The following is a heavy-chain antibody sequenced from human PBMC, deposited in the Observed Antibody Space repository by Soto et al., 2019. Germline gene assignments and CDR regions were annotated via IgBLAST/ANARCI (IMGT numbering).Heavy chain of an antibody. D-gene: IGHD3-22*01. Sequence: QVQLVQSGAEVKKPGSSVKVSCQASGGSFSDYAISWVRQAPGQGLEWMGGIIPMLGIADNAQKFQGRVIITADEYTSTVYMELSRLRSEDTAVYYCARDGDYYDSSGFQRDYHYYGMDVWGQGTTVTV. CDR3: ARDGDYYDSSGFQRDYHYYGMDV. J-gene: IGHJ6*02. CDR1: GGSFSDYA. V-gene: IGHV1-69*01. CDR2: IIPMLGIA.